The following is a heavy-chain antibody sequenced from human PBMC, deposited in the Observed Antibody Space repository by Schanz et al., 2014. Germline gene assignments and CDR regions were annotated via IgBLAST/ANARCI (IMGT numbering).Heavy chain of an antibody. D-gene: IGHD3-9*01. V-gene: IGHV3-23*04. Sequence: EVQLVESGGGLVQPGGSLRLSCAASGFTFTNYAMTWVRQAPGKGLEWVSGISGSGGSTYDADSVKGRFTISRDNSKNTLYLQMNSLSAEDTAVYYCAKRNHDMQSLPLDYWGQGTLVIVSS. CDR2: ISGSGGST. CDR1: GFTFTNYA. J-gene: IGHJ4*02. CDR3: AKRNHDMQSLPLDY.